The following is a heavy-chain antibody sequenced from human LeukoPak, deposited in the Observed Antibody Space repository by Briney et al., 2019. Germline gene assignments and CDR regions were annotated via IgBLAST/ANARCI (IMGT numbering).Heavy chain of an antibody. V-gene: IGHV1-24*01. CDR2: FDPEDGET. D-gene: IGHD2-15*01. CDR1: GYTLTELS. CDR3: ARATEPKYCSGGSCYSGIFYYYYMDV. J-gene: IGHJ6*03. Sequence: ASVKVSCKVSGYTLTELSMHWVRQAPGKGLEWMGGFDPEDGETIYAQKFQGRVTMTEDTSTDTAYMELSSLRSEDTAVYYCARATEPKYCSGGSCYSGIFYYYYMDVWGKGTTVTVSS.